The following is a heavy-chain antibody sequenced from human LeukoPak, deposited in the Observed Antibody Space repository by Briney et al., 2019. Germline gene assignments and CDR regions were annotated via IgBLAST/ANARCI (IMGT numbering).Heavy chain of an antibody. Sequence: PSETLSLTCAVYGGSFSGYYWSWIRQPPGKGLEWIGEINHSGSTNYNPSLKSRVTISVDTSKNQFSLKLSSVTAADTAVYYCASSAAAEGNYYYYMDAWGKGTTVTVSS. CDR2: INHSGST. V-gene: IGHV4-34*01. CDR3: ASSAAAEGNYYYYMDA. D-gene: IGHD2-2*01. CDR1: GGSFSGYY. J-gene: IGHJ6*03.